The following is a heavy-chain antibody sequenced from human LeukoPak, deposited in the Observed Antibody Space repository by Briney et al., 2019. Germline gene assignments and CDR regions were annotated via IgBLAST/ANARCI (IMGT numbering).Heavy chain of an antibody. CDR2: IKQDGSEK. CDR3: ARGPSGYHNT. D-gene: IGHD5-12*01. CDR1: EFIFSSYW. V-gene: IGHV3-7*01. Sequence: GGSLRLSCEASEFIFSSYWMNWVRQAPGKGLEWVANIKQDGSEKEYVDSVKGRFTISRDNAKNSLYLQMNSLRAEDTAVYYCARGPSGYHNTGGQGTLVTVSS. J-gene: IGHJ4*02.